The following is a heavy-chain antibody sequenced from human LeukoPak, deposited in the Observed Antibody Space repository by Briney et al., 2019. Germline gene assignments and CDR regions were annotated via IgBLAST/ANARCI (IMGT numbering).Heavy chain of an antibody. Sequence: GGSLRLSCAASGFTFSNYAMSWVRQAPGKGLEWVSAISGSGVSTYYADSVKGRFTISRDNSKNTLYLQMNSLRAEDTAVYYCAKLVGASRDYWGQGTLVTVSS. V-gene: IGHV3-23*01. CDR1: GFTFSNYA. J-gene: IGHJ4*02. CDR3: AKLVGASRDY. CDR2: ISGSGVST. D-gene: IGHD1-26*01.